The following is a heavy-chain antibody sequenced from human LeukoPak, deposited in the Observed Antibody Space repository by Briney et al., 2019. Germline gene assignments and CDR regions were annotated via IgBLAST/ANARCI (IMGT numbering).Heavy chain of an antibody. V-gene: IGHV3-21*01. D-gene: IGHD1-26*01. CDR3: AVSGAPGAFDI. CDR2: ISSSSSYI. CDR1: GFTFSSYS. Sequence: GGSLRLSCAASGFTFSSYSMNWVRQAPGKGLEWVSSISSSSSYIYYADSVKGRFTISGDNAKNSLYLQMNSLRAEDTAVYYCAVSGAPGAFDIWGQGTMVTVSS. J-gene: IGHJ3*02.